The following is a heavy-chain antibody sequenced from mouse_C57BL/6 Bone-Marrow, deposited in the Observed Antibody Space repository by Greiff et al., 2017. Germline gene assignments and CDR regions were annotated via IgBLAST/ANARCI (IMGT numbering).Heavy chain of an antibody. D-gene: IGHD2-2*01. V-gene: IGHV5-6*01. J-gene: IGHJ3*01. CDR2: ISSGGSYT. CDR3: ARQGVYYGYDGVAY. CDR1: GFTFSSYG. Sequence: EVHLVESGGDLVKPGGSLKLSCAASGFTFSSYGMSWVRQTPDKRLEWVATISSGGSYTYYPDSVKWRFTISRDNAKNTLYLQMSSLKSEDTAMYYCARQGVYYGYDGVAYWGQGTLVTVSA.